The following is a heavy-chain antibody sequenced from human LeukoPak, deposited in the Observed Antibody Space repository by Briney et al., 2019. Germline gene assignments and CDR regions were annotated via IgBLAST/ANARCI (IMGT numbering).Heavy chain of an antibody. V-gene: IGHV3-30*18. CDR2: ISYDGSDK. Sequence: GGSLRLSCAASGFTFSSYGMHWLRQAPGKGLEWVAVISYDGSDKYYADSVKGRFTISRDNSKNTLYLQMNSLRAEDTAVYYCAKIRVIFNWNYAYYFDYWGQGSLVTVSS. D-gene: IGHD1-7*01. CDR1: GFTFSSYG. J-gene: IGHJ4*02. CDR3: AKIRVIFNWNYAYYFDY.